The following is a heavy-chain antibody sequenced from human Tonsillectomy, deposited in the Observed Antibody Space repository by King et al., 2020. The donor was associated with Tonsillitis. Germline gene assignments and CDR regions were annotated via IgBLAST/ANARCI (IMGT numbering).Heavy chain of an antibody. D-gene: IGHD6-13*01. J-gene: IGHJ4*02. CDR2: ISSSSSYI. CDR3: ARDVLEIAAAGVGFFDY. CDR1: GFTFSSYS. Sequence: VQLVESGGGLVKPGGSLRLSCAASGFTFSSYSMNWVRQAPGKGLEWASSISSSSSYIYYADSVKGRFTISRDNAKNSLYLQMNSLRAEDTAVYYCARDVLEIAAAGVGFFDYWGQGTLVTVSS. V-gene: IGHV3-21*01.